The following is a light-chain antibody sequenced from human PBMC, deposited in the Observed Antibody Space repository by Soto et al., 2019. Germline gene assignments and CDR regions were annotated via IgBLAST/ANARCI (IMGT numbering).Light chain of an antibody. CDR1: SSNIAGNT. CDR3: SSFTSSSTVV. Sequence: QSALTQPPSLSGTPGQRVTISCSGSSSNIAGNTVHWYQHLPGTAPKLLIYINDQRPSGVPGRFSASTSGTSASLAISGLQSDDEADYYCSSFTSSSTVVFGGGTKLTVL. V-gene: IGLV1-44*01. J-gene: IGLJ2*01. CDR2: IND.